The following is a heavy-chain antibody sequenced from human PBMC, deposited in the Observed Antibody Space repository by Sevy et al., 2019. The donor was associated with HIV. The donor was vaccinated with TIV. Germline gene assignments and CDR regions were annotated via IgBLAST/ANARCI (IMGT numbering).Heavy chain of an antibody. CDR3: TTEYPSGPFDN. Sequence: GGSLRLSCAASGFTFSDYYINWIRQAPGKGLEWVSYISGSSSYTNYADSVKGRFTISRDNAKNSLYLQMNSLKTEDTAVYYCTTEYPSGPFDNWGLGTLVTVSS. CDR1: GFTFSDYY. V-gene: IGHV3-11*05. CDR2: ISGSSSYT. J-gene: IGHJ4*02.